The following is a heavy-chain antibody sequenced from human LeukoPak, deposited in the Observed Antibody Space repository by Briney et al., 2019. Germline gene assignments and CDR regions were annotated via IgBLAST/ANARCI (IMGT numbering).Heavy chain of an antibody. D-gene: IGHD3/OR15-3a*01. CDR1: GFTFSSYA. V-gene: IGHV3-7*01. J-gene: IGHJ4*02. Sequence: GGSLRLSCAASGFTFSSYAMSWVRQAPGKGLEWVANIKEDGSEKYYVDSVQGRFTISRDNAQNSLYLQMNSLRAEDTAVYYCATGLYYFDYWGQGTLVTVSS. CDR2: IKEDGSEK. CDR3: ATGLYYFDY.